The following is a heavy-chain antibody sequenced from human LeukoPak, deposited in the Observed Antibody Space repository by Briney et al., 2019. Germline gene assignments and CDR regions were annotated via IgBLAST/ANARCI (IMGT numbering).Heavy chain of an antibody. D-gene: IGHD6-13*01. Sequence: PSETLSLTCAVYGGSSSGYYWSWIRQPPGRGLEWIGEINHSGSTNYNPSLKSRVTISVDTSKNQFSLKLSSVTAADTAVYYCARGSTEYSSSWYSWPDDAFDIWGQGTMVTVSS. CDR1: GGSSSGYY. J-gene: IGHJ3*02. CDR3: ARGSTEYSSSWYSWPDDAFDI. V-gene: IGHV4-34*01. CDR2: INHSGST.